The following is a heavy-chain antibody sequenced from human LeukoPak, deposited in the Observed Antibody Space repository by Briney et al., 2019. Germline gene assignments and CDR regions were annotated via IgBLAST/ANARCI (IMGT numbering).Heavy chain of an antibody. D-gene: IGHD6-13*01. CDR2: INHSEST. CDR1: GGSFSGYY. Sequence: SETLSLTCAVYGGSFSGYYWSWIRQPPGKGLEWIGEINHSESTNYNPSLKSRVTISVDTSKNQFSLKLSSVTAADTAVYYCARCTTGYSGSWGFDYWGQGTLVTVSS. V-gene: IGHV4-34*01. CDR3: ARCTTGYSGSWGFDY. J-gene: IGHJ4*02.